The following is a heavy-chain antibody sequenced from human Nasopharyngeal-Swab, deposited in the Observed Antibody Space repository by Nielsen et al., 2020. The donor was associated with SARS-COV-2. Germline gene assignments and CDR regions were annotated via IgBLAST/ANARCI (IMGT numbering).Heavy chain of an antibody. Sequence: SCGASGFTFSTYWMHWVRQGPGKGLVWVSRINTDGSTTSYAPSVKGRFIISRDNAKNTLYLQMNSLRAEDTAVYYCARVGQPAAFDYWGQGTLVTVSS. CDR1: GFTFSTYW. V-gene: IGHV3-74*01. J-gene: IGHJ4*02. CDR2: INTDGSTT. D-gene: IGHD2-2*01. CDR3: ARVGQPAAFDY.